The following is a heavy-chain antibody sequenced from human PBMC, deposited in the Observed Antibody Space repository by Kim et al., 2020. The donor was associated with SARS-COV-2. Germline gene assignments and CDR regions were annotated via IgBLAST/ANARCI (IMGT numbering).Heavy chain of an antibody. V-gene: IGHV3-11*06. D-gene: IGHD3-16*01. Sequence: GGSLRLSCAASGFTFSDYYMSWIRQAPGKGLEWVSYISSSSSYTNYADSVKGRFTISRDSAKNSLYLQMNSLRAEDTAVYYCARFDGGGAGDYWGQGTLVTVSS. CDR3: ARFDGGGAGDY. CDR2: ISSSSSYT. J-gene: IGHJ4*02. CDR1: GFTFSDYY.